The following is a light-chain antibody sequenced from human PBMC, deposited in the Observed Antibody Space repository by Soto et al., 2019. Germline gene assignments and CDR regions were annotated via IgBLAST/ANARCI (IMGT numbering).Light chain of an antibody. CDR2: GAS. Sequence: EIVMTQSPATLSVSPGERATLSCSASHIFSSNLAWYQQKPGQAPRLLIYGASTRATGIPARFSGSGSGTEFTLTISSLQSEDFAVYYCQQYNSWPPTFGQGTKVDIK. V-gene: IGKV3-15*01. CDR1: HIFSSN. J-gene: IGKJ1*01. CDR3: QQYNSWPPT.